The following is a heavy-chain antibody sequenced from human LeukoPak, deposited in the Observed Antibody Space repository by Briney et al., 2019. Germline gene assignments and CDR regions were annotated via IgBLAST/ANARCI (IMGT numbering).Heavy chain of an antibody. J-gene: IGHJ4*02. CDR2: ISFHGTDS. CDR1: GFTFISYA. Sequence: GGSLRLSCAASGFTFISYAIHWVRQAPGKGLEWVAVISFHGTDSFYADSVKGRFTISRDNSKNTLHLQMNSLRPEDTAVYYCAKGGSSSWDYFDYWGQGTLVTVSS. D-gene: IGHD6-13*01. CDR3: AKGGSSSWDYFDY. V-gene: IGHV3-30*04.